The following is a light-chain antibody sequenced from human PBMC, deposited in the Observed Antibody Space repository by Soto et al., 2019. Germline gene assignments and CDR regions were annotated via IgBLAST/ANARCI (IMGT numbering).Light chain of an antibody. CDR3: QQYGSSPPLT. CDR1: QSVTSSC. CDR2: TTS. V-gene: IGKV3-20*01. J-gene: IGKJ4*01. Sequence: EIVLTQSPGTLSLSPGERATLTCTASQSVTSSCLAWYQRKPGQAPRLLIHTTSIRATDIPDRFSGSGSGTDFTLTISRLEPEDFAVYYCQQYGSSPPLTFGGGTKVEIK.